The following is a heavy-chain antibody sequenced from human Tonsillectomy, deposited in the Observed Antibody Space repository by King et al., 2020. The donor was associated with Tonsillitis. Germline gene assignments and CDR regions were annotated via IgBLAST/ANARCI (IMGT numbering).Heavy chain of an antibody. J-gene: IGHJ4*02. V-gene: IGHV3-33*08. CDR3: ARDLEEHYFDY. Sequence: VQLVESGGGVVQPGRSLRLSCVGSGFTFSNFEMPWARQAPGKGLEWVALIWYDGSNQHYADSVQGRFTISRDNSKNTLYLQMNSLSADDTALYYCARDLEEHYFDYWGQGSLVTVSS. CDR2: IWYDGSNQ. D-gene: IGHD1-1*01. CDR1: GFTFSNFE.